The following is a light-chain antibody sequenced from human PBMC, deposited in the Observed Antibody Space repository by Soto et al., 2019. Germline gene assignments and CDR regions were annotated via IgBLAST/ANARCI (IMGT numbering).Light chain of an antibody. J-gene: IGKJ1*01. CDR1: QSISSD. CDR2: GAS. CDR3: QQYNNWHPWT. Sequence: EVVMTQSPATLSVSPGERATLSCRASQSISSDLAWYQQKPGQAPRLLIYGASTRASDIPARFSGSGSGTEFTLTISSMQSEDFAVYYCQQYNNWHPWTFGQGT. V-gene: IGKV3-15*01.